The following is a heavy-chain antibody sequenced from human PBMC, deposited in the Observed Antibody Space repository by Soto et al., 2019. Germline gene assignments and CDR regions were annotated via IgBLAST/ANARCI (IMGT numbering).Heavy chain of an antibody. CDR1: GYTFTSYY. CDR3: AVGYCSGGSCYTPQAAFDI. V-gene: IGHV1-46*01. CDR2: INPSGGST. D-gene: IGHD2-15*01. J-gene: IGHJ3*02. Sequence: ASVKVSCKASGYTFTSYYMHWVRQAPGQGLEWMGIINPSGGSTSYAQKFQGRVTMTRDTSTSTVYMELSSLRSEDTAVYYCAVGYCSGGSCYTPQAAFDIWGQATXVTVSS.